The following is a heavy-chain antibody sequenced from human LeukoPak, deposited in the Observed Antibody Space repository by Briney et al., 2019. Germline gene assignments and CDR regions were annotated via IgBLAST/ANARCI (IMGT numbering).Heavy chain of an antibody. J-gene: IGHJ4*02. CDR2: IIPFLGIV. D-gene: IGHD6-19*01. CDR1: GYTFTSYY. CDR3: ASSSSGWYGPLDY. V-gene: IGHV1-69*02. Sequence: ASVKVSCKASGYTFTSYYLHWVRQAPGQGLEWMGRIIPFLGIVNYAQKLQGRVTFTADKSTSTAYVELSSLRSDDTAVYHCASSSSGWYGPLDYWGQGTLVTVSS.